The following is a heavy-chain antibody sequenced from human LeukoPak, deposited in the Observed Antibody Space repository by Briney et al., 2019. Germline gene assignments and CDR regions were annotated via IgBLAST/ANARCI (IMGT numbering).Heavy chain of an antibody. D-gene: IGHD6-13*01. CDR3: ARTSIGAADAFDI. CDR1: GGSISSGDYY. Sequence: SQTLSLTCTVSGGSISSGDYYWSWIRQPPGKGLEWIGYIYYSGSTYYNPSLKSRVTISVDTSKNQFSLKLSSVTAADTAVYYCARTSIGAADAFDIWGQGTMVTVSS. CDR2: IYYSGST. J-gene: IGHJ3*02. V-gene: IGHV4-30-4*01.